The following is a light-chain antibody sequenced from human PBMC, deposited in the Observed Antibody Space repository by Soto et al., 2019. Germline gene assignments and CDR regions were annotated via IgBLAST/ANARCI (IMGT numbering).Light chain of an antibody. CDR1: QSVSTN. Sequence: VLTQSHATLSLSPGERATLSCRASQSVSTNIAWYPPKPGQAPRILIYGPSTGDSGVPARFSGSGSWRECTLTISRLQSEDVAVDYCHQYDDWPPAFGQGTKVDIK. CDR3: HQYDDWPPA. CDR2: GPS. V-gene: IGKV3-15*01. J-gene: IGKJ1*01.